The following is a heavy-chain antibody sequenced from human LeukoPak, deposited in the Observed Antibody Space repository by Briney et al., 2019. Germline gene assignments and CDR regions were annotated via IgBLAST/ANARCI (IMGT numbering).Heavy chain of an antibody. Sequence: PGGSLRLSCAASGFTVSSNYISWVRQAPGKGLEGVSVIYSGGSTYYADSVKGRFTISRDNSKNTLYLQVNSLRAEDTAVYYCAKSGSYFAFDIWGQGTMVTVSS. D-gene: IGHD1-26*01. CDR1: GFTVSSNY. V-gene: IGHV3-53*01. CDR2: IYSGGST. CDR3: AKSGSYFAFDI. J-gene: IGHJ3*02.